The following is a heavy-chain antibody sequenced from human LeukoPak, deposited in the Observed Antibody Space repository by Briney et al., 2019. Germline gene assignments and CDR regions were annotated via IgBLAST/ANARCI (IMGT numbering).Heavy chain of an antibody. J-gene: IGHJ5*02. CDR3: ARSSLLWFGDNNWFDP. V-gene: IGHV4-31*03. CDR1: GGSISSGGYY. Sequence: SETLSLTCTVPGGSISSGGYYWSWIRQHPGKGLEWIGYIYYSGSTYYNPSLKGRVTISVDTSKNQFSLKLSSVTAADTAVYYCARSSLLWFGDNNWFDPWGQGTLVTVSS. CDR2: IYYSGST. D-gene: IGHD3-10*01.